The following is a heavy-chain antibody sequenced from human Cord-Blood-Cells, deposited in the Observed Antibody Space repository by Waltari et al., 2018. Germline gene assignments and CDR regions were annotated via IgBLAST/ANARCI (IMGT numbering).Heavy chain of an antibody. J-gene: IGHJ4*02. CDR1: AFTFRRHG. D-gene: IGHD5-12*01. V-gene: IGHV3-48*02. Sequence: EVHLVESGGGLVQPGGSLGLPCSPSAFTFRRHGRNWVRQAPGKELEWVSYISSSSSTIYYADSVKGRFTISRDNAKNSLYLQMNSLRDEDTAVYYCARATWEWLRFDYWGQGTLVTVSS. CDR2: ISSSSSTI. CDR3: ARATWEWLRFDY.